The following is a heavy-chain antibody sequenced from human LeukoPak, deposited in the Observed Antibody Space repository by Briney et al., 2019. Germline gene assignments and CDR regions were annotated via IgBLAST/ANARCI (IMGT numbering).Heavy chain of an antibody. CDR1: GYTFTGYY. CDR3: ATSPLGYSSGWHLDY. CDR2: INPNSGGT. J-gene: IGHJ4*02. Sequence: ASVKVSCKASGYTFTGYYMHWVRQAPGQGLEWMGWINPNSGGTNYAQKFQGRVTMTRDTSISTAYMELSRLRSDDTAVYYCATSPLGYSSGWHLDYWGQGTLVTVSS. V-gene: IGHV1-2*02. D-gene: IGHD6-19*01.